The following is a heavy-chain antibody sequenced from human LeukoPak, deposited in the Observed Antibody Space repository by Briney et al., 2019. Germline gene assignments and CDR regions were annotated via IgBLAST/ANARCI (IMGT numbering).Heavy chain of an antibody. J-gene: IGHJ5*02. D-gene: IGHD3-10*01. CDR1: GGSFSCYY. CDR2: INHSGST. CDR3: ARIKTMVRRALDP. V-gene: IGHV4-34*01. Sequence: SETLSLTCAVYGGSFSCYYWSWIRQPPGKGLEWIGEINHSGSTNYNPSLKSRVTISVDTSKNQFSLKLSSVTAADTAVYYCARIKTMVRRALDPWRQGTLVTVSS.